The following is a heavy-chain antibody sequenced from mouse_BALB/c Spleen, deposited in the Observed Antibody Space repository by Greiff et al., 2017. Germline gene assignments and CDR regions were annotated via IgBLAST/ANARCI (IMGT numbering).Heavy chain of an antibody. Sequence: VQLQESGAELVRPGASVTLSCKASGYTFTDYEMHWVKQTPVHGLEWIGAIDPETGGTAYNQKFKGKATLTADKSSSTAYMELRSLTSEDSAVYYCTKTYYGSSYPAYWGQGTLVTVSA. CDR3: TKTYYGSSYPAY. J-gene: IGHJ3*01. CDR2: IDPETGGT. CDR1: GYTFTDYE. D-gene: IGHD1-1*01. V-gene: IGHV1-15*01.